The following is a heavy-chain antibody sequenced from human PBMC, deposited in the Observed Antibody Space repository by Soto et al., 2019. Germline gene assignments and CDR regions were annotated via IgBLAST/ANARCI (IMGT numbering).Heavy chain of an antibody. D-gene: IGHD1-26*01. J-gene: IGHJ4*01. Sequence: NAGGNWVRQVPWKGLEWVGRVKSKADGGSGDYAAPVKGRFVVSRDDSKDIVYLQMNSLKIEDTGVYYCTTDSRTTLPETRFAYWGHGTPVTVSP. CDR3: TTDSRTTLPETRFAY. CDR2: VKSKADGGSG. V-gene: IGHV3-15*07. CDR1: NAG.